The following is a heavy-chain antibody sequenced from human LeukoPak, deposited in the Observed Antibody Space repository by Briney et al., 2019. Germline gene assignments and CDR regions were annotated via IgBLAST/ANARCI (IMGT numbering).Heavy chain of an antibody. J-gene: IGHJ6*04. D-gene: IGHD6-19*01. V-gene: IGHV3-7*03. CDR3: ARDQSGWYEDV. CDR1: GFTFSSYW. Sequence: GGSLRLSCAASGFTFSSYWMSWVRRAPGEGLEWVANIKQDGSEKYYVDSVKGRFTISRDNAKNSLYLQMNSLRAEDTALYYCARDQSGWYEDVWGKGTTVTVSS. CDR2: IKQDGSEK.